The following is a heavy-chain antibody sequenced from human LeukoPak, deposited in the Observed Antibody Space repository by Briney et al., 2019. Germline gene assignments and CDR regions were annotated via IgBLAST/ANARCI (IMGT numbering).Heavy chain of an antibody. CDR1: GFTFSNYA. CDR2: ISSSGEST. Sequence: GGSLRLSCAASGFTFSNYAMSWVRQAPGKGLEWVSTISSSGESTYFADSVRGRFTISRDNSRNTVYLQMNSLRAEDTAVYYCAKRSRELLTWGQGTLVTVSS. V-gene: IGHV3-23*01. J-gene: IGHJ5*02. CDR3: AKRSRELLT. D-gene: IGHD1-26*01.